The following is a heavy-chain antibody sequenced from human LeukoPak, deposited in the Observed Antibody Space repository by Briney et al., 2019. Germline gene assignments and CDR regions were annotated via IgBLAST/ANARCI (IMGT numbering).Heavy chain of an antibody. D-gene: IGHD1-26*01. V-gene: IGHV3-23*01. CDR2: ISGSGGST. J-gene: IGHJ4*02. CDR1: GFTFSSYA. Sequence: GGSLRLSCAASGFTFSSYAMSWVRQAPGKGLEWVSAISGSGGSTYYADSVKGRFTISRDNSKNTLYLQMNSLRAEDTAVYYCARPVGTVGATGSFDYWGQGTLVTVSS. CDR3: ARPVGTVGATGSFDY.